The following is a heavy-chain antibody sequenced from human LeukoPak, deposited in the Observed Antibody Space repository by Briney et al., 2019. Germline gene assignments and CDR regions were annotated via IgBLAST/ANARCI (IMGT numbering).Heavy chain of an antibody. J-gene: IGHJ6*03. CDR2: ISWNSGSI. CDR1: GFTFDDYA. CDR3: AKGMTYYDFWSGHMDV. Sequence: GGSLRLSCAASGFTFDDYAMHWVRQAPGKGLEWVTGISWNSGSIGYADSVKGRFTISRDNAKNSLYLQMNSLRAEDTALYYCAKGMTYYDFWSGHMDVWGKGTTVTVSS. D-gene: IGHD3-3*01. V-gene: IGHV3-9*01.